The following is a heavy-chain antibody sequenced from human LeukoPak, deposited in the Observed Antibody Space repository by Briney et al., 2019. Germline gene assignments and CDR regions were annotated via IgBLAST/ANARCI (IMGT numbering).Heavy chain of an antibody. CDR2: INPNSGGT. V-gene: IGHV1-2*02. CDR3: ARRSLGELSLFSNWFDP. Sequence: ASVKVSCKASGYTFTGYYMHWVRQAPGQGLEWMGWINPNSGGTNYAQKFRGRVSMTRDTTISTAYMELSRLRSDDTAVYYCARRSLGELSLFSNWFDPWGQGTLVTVSS. D-gene: IGHD3-16*02. J-gene: IGHJ5*02. CDR1: GYTFTGYY.